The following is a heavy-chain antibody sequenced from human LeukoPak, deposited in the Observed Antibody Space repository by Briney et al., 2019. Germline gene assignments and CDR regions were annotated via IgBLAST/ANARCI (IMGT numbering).Heavy chain of an antibody. CDR1: GYTFTSNY. D-gene: IGHD2-2*01. J-gene: IGHJ6*02. V-gene: IGHV1-69*13. CDR3: ARDDIVVVPAAMPYYYGMDV. Sequence: VASVKVSCKASGYTFTSNYIHWARQAPGQGLEWMGGIIPIFGTANYAQKFQGRVTITADESTSTAYMELSSLRSEDTAVYYCARDDIVVVPAAMPYYYGMDVWGQGTTVTVSS. CDR2: IIPIFGTA.